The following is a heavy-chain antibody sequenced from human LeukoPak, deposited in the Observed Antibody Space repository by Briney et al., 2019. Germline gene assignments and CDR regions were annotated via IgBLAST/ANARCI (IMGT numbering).Heavy chain of an antibody. V-gene: IGHV1-2*02. CDR1: GYTFTDYY. D-gene: IGHD6-6*01. J-gene: IGHJ5*02. CDR2: INPNSGGT. CDR3: ARVAQLYNWFDP. Sequence: ASVKVSCKASGYTFTDYYMHWVRQAPGQGLEWMGWINPNSGGTNYAQKFQGRVTMTRDTSISTAYMELSRLRSDDTAVYYCARVAQLYNWFDPWGQGTLVTVSS.